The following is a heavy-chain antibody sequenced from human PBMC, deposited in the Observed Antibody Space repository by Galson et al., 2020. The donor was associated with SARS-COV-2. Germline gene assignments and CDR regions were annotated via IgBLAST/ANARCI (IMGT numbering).Heavy chain of an antibody. CDR3: AKDTTRLLWFGELGGDY. D-gene: IGHD3-10*01. V-gene: IGHV3-30*18. CDR1: GFTFSSYG. Sequence: GGSLRLSCAASGFTFSSYGMHWVRQAPGKGLEWVAVISYDGSNKYYADSVKGRFTISRDNSKNTLYLQMNSLRAEDTAVYYCAKDTTRLLWFGELGGDYWGQGTLVTVSS. CDR2: ISYDGSNK. J-gene: IGHJ4*02.